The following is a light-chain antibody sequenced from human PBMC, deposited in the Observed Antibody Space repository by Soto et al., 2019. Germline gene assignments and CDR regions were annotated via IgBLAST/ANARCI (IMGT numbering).Light chain of an antibody. Sequence: EIVLTQSPATLSLSAGEGATLSCRASQSIGSELAWYQQKPGQAPRLVIADASNRATGIPARFSGSGSATDFTLTTRTVEPGDVGIYYCQQRYSWPITFGQGTRLEIK. CDR2: DAS. J-gene: IGKJ5*01. CDR3: QQRYSWPIT. CDR1: QSIGSE. V-gene: IGKV3-11*01.